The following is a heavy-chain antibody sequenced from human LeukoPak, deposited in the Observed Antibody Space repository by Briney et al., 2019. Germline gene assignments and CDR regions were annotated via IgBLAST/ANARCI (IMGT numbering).Heavy chain of an antibody. J-gene: IGHJ6*02. V-gene: IGHV1-2*02. CDR3: ARAITDYDLPQYYYGMDV. D-gene: IGHD3-16*01. Sequence: ASVKVSCKASGYTFTGYYMHWVRQAPGQGLEWMGWINPNSGGTNYAQKFQGRVTMTRDTSISTAYMELSRLRSDDTAVYYCARAITDYDLPQYYYGMDVWGQGTAVTVSS. CDR1: GYTFTGYY. CDR2: INPNSGGT.